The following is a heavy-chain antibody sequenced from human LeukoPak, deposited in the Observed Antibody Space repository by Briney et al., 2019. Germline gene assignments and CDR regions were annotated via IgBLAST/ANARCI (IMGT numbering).Heavy chain of an antibody. J-gene: IGHJ4*02. Sequence: SETLSLTCTVSGGSISSSSYYWGWICQPPGKGLEWIGSIYYSGNTYYNPSLKSRVSISVDTSKNQFSLKLSSVTAADTAVYYCARQLGYCSGGSCYYFDYWGQGTLVIVSS. CDR1: GGSISSSSYY. CDR2: IYYSGNT. D-gene: IGHD2-15*01. V-gene: IGHV4-39*07. CDR3: ARQLGYCSGGSCYYFDY.